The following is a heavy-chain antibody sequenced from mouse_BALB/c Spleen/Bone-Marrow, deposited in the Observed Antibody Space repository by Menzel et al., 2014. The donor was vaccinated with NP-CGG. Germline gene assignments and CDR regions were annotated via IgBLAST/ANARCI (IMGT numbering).Heavy chain of an antibody. CDR3: GSRGNYDEGRY. CDR1: GYSFTGYT. J-gene: IGHJ4*01. CDR2: INPYNGDP. D-gene: IGHD2-1*01. Sequence: VQLQQSGPELVKPGASMKISCKASGYSFTGYTMNWVKQSHGKNLEWIGLINPYNGDPFYNQKFKGKATLTVDKSSSTAHMELLSLTSEDSAVYYCGSRGNYDEGRYWGQGTSVTVSS. V-gene: IGHV1-37*01.